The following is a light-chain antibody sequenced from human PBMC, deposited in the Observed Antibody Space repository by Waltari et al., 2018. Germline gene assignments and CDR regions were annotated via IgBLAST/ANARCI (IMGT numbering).Light chain of an antibody. CDR1: QSLLHRNGFNY. J-gene: IGKJ1*01. Sequence: DIVMTQSPLSLPVTPGEPASISCRSSQSLLHRNGFNYLEWYLQKPGQSPQLLIYLGSNRGSGVPDRFSGSGSGTDFTLKISRVEAEDVGVYYCMQALQTRTFGQGTKVEIK. CDR2: LGS. V-gene: IGKV2-28*01. CDR3: MQALQTRT.